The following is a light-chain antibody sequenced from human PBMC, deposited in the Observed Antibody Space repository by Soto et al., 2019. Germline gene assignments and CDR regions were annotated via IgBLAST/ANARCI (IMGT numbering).Light chain of an antibody. CDR3: QQRSNWPPIT. CDR1: QSVSSN. CDR2: DAS. Sequence: EIVMTQSPATLSVSPGERATLSCRASQSVSSNLAWYQQKPGQAPRLLIYDASSRATGIPDRFSGGGSGTDFTLTISRLEPEDFAVYYCQQRSNWPPITFGQGTRLEIK. J-gene: IGKJ5*01. V-gene: IGKV3D-20*02.